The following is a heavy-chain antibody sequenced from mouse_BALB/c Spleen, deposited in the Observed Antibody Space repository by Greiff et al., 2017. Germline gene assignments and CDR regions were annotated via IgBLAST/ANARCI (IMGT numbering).Heavy chain of an antibody. CDR2: ISSGGSYT. V-gene: IGHV5-9-4*01. CDR3: ARDYGSSYLYFDV. D-gene: IGHD1-1*01. J-gene: IGHJ1*01. Sequence: EVQRVESGGGLVKPGGSLKLSCAASGFTFSSYAMSWVRQSPEKRLEWVAEISSGGSYTYYPDTVTGRFTISRDNAKNTLYLEMSSLRSEDTAMYYCARDYGSSYLYFDVWGAGTTVTVSS. CDR1: GFTFSSYA.